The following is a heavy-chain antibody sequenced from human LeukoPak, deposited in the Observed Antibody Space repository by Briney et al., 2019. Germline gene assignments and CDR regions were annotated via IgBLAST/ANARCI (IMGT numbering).Heavy chain of an antibody. Sequence: ASVKVSCKASGYTFTSYDINWVRQATGQGLEWMGWMNPNSGNTGYAQKFQGRVTMTRNTSISTAYMELSSLRAEDTALYYCAKDIGSGWYPYPVWFDPWGQGTLVTVSS. CDR1: GYTFTSYD. D-gene: IGHD6-19*01. CDR3: AKDIGSGWYPYPVWFDP. V-gene: IGHV1-8*01. CDR2: MNPNSGNT. J-gene: IGHJ5*02.